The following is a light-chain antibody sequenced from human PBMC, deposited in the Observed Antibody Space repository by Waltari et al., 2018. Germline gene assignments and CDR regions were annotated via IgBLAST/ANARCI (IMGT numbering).Light chain of an antibody. Sequence: SYVLTQPPSVSVAPGKTASITCGGNNLSSNSVPWYQQKPGQAPILVISYDSDRPSVIPERFSGSNSGNTATLTISRVEAGDEADYYCQVWDANTDPGVFGTGTEVTVL. V-gene: IGLV3-21*04. J-gene: IGLJ1*01. CDR2: YDS. CDR1: NLSSNS. CDR3: QVWDANTDPGV.